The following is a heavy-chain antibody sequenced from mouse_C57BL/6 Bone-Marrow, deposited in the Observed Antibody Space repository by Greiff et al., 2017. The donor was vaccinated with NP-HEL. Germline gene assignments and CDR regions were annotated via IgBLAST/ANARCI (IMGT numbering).Heavy chain of an antibody. CDR2: IYPSDSET. D-gene: IGHD1-1*01. J-gene: IGHJ2*01. Sequence: QVQLQQPGAELVRPGSSVKLSCKASGYTFTSYWMDWVKQRPGQGLEWIGNIYPSDSETHYNQKFKGKATLTVDKSSSTAYMQLSSLTSEDSAVYYCARDITTVVAHFDYWGQGTTLTVSS. V-gene: IGHV1-61*01. CDR3: ARDITTVVAHFDY. CDR1: GYTFTSYW.